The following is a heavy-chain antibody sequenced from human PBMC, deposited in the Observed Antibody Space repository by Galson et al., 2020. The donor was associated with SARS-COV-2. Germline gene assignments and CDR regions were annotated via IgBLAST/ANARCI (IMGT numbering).Heavy chain of an antibody. J-gene: IGHJ4*02. Sequence: GESLKISCAASGFTFSFAWMSWVRQAPGKGLEWVGRINSKNNGGTIDYAAPVKGRYTISRDDSKNTLYLEMNNLKTEDTAVYYCTTDRGTNCGGDCHETHWGQGTLVTVAS. V-gene: IGHV3-15*01. CDR1: GFTFSFAW. CDR3: TTDRGTNCGGDCHETH. D-gene: IGHD2-21*02. CDR2: INSKNNGGTI.